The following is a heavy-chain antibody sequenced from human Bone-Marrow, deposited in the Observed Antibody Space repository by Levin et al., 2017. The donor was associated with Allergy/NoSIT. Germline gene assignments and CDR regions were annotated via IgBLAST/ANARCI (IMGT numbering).Heavy chain of an antibody. J-gene: IGHJ4*02. D-gene: IGHD4-23*01. V-gene: IGHV2-70*11. CDR2: IDWDDDK. CDR1: GFSLSTSGMC. CDR3: ARIRVTRHHDLIWGEFDY. Sequence: QTLSLTCTFSGFSLSTSGMCVSWIRQPPGKALEWLARIDWDDDKYYSTSLKTRLTISKDTSKNQVVLTMTNMDPVDTATYYCARIRVTRHHDLIWGEFDYWGQGTLVTVSS.